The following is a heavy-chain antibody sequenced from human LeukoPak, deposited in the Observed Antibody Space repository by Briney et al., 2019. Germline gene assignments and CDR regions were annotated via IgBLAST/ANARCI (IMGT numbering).Heavy chain of an antibody. V-gene: IGHV1-69*01. CDR3: ASGTSYCSSTSCYNENWFDP. CDR2: IIPIFGTA. CDR1: GGTFSSYA. D-gene: IGHD2-2*02. J-gene: IGHJ5*02. Sequence: SVKVSCKASGGTFSSYAISWVRQAPGQGLEWMGGIIPIFGTANYAQKFQGRVTITADESTSTAYMELSSLRSEDTAVYYCASGTSYCSSTSCYNENWFDPWGQGTLVTVSS.